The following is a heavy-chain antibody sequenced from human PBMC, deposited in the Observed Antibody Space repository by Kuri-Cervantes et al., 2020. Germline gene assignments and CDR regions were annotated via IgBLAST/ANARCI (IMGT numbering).Heavy chain of an antibody. V-gene: IGHV4-39*07. J-gene: IGHJ6*03. CDR2: IYYSGST. D-gene: IGHD2-2*01. CDR1: GGSMSNSIYY. Sequence: SETLSLTCTVSGGSMSNSIYYWGWIRQPPGKGLEGIGNIYYSGSTFYNPSLKSRVTISVDTSKNQFSLKLSSVAAADTAVYYCARGIPDCSSTSCSREGYYYYYMDVWGKGTTVTVSS. CDR3: ARGIPDCSSTSCSREGYYYYYMDV.